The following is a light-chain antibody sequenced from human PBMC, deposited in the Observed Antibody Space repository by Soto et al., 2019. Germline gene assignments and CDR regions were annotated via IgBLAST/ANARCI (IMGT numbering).Light chain of an antibody. V-gene: IGKV1-5*03. CDR1: QSISNS. CDR3: QQYNSYWT. Sequence: DIQMTQSPSTLSASVGDRVTITCRATQSISNSLAWYQQKPGKAPKLLIYKASSLESGVTSRFSGRGSGTEFTLTITSLQPDDFATYYCQQYNSYWTFGQGTKVEIK. CDR2: KAS. J-gene: IGKJ1*01.